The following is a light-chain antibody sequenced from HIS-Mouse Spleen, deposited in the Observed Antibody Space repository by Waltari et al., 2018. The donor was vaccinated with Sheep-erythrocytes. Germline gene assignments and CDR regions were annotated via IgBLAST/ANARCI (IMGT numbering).Light chain of an antibody. CDR2: DVS. J-gene: IGLJ1*01. CDR3: CSYAGSYNHV. V-gene: IGLV2-11*01. Sequence: QSALTQPRSVSGSPGQSVTISCTGTSCDVRGSNYVSWYQQHPGNDPKLMIYDVSKRPSGVPDRFSGSKSGNTASLTISGLQAEDEADYYCCSYAGSYNHVFATGTKVTVL. CDR1: SCDVRGSNY.